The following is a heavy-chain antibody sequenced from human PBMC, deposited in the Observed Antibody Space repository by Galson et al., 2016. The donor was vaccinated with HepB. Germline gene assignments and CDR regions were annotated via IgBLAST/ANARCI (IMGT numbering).Heavy chain of an antibody. Sequence: SLRLSCAASGFNFNTYGMHWVRQAPGKGLEWVAVIWYDGIKKYYADSVEGRFTISRDNSKNTLYLEVNSLRAEDTAVYYCARGGYSGFDPDADFDYWGQGTLVTVSS. D-gene: IGHD5-12*01. V-gene: IGHV3-33*01. CDR3: ARGGYSGFDPDADFDY. CDR1: GFNFNTYG. J-gene: IGHJ4*02. CDR2: IWYDGIKK.